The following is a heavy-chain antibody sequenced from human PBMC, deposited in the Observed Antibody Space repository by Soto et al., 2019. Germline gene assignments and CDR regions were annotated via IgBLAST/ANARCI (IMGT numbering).Heavy chain of an antibody. D-gene: IGHD2-8*01. CDR1: GGSVSNSNYY. CDR3: VSQRTSVLTQAYFDY. V-gene: IGHV4-39*01. Sequence: SETLSLTCTVSGGSVSNSNYYWGWIRQSPGKGLESIGSVYYRGRSYSKSSVKSRVTISVDTSKNQFSLNLNSVTASDTAVYFCVSQRTSVLTQAYFDYWGPGALVTVSS. J-gene: IGHJ4*02. CDR2: VYYRGRS.